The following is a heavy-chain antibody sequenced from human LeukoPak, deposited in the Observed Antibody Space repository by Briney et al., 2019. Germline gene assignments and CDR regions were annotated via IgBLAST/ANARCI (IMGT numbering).Heavy chain of an antibody. D-gene: IGHD3-16*02. CDR2: FDPEDGET. CDR1: KYTLTELS. J-gene: IGHJ3*02. V-gene: IGHV1-24*01. CDR3: ATVRANDAFDI. Sequence: ASMKVSCKVSKYTLTELSMHWVRQAPGKGLEWMGGFDPEDGETIYAQKFQGRATMTEDTSTDTAYMELSSLRSEDTAVYYCATVRANDAFDIWGQGTMVTVSS.